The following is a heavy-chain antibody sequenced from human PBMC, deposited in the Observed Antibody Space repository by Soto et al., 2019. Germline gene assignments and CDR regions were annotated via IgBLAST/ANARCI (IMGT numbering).Heavy chain of an antibody. Sequence: QVQLQQWGAGPLRPWETLSLTCGVSGGSFSGHYWAWIRQSPGKGLEWIGEINDRGSINYNPSLKSRVSISVDTSKNHYSLNLRSVTAADTAVYYCARESHDILTGPPWVWYFDLWGRGTLVTVSS. CDR1: GGSFSGHY. CDR2: INDRGSI. D-gene: IGHD3-9*01. J-gene: IGHJ2*01. V-gene: IGHV4-34*01. CDR3: ARESHDILTGPPWVWYFDL.